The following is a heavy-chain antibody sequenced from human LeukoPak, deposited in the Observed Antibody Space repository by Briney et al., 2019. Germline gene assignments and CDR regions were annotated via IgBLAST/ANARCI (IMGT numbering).Heavy chain of an antibody. J-gene: IGHJ5*02. CDR2: ISSTGGST. Sequence: GGSLRLSCSASGFTFSNYAMHWVRQAPGKGLEFVSGISSTGGSTNYPDSVKDRFSISRDNSKNTLYLQMNSLRAEDTAVYYCARGGNSYGPNWFDPWGQGTLVTVSS. CDR3: ARGGNSYGPNWFDP. V-gene: IGHV3-64*04. CDR1: GFTFSNYA. D-gene: IGHD5-18*01.